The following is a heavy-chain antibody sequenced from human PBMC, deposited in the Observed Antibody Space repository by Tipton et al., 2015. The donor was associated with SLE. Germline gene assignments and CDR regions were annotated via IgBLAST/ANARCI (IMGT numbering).Heavy chain of an antibody. CDR2: IYTSGST. V-gene: IGHV4-61*02. D-gene: IGHD1-1*01. CDR1: GGSISSGSYY. CDR3: AREGRRYYFDY. Sequence: TLSLTCTVSGGSISSGSYYWSWIRQPAGKGLEWIGRIYTSGSTNYNPSLKSRVTISVDTSKNQFSLNLSSVTAADTAVYYCAREGRRYYFDYWGQGTLVTVSS. J-gene: IGHJ4*02.